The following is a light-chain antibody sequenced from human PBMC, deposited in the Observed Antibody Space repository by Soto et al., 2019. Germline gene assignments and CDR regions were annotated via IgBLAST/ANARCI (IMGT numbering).Light chain of an antibody. CDR2: GAS. V-gene: IGKV3-20*01. Sequence: EIVLTQSPGTLSLSPGERATLSCRASQSVSSNLAWYRQTPGQAPRLLTYGASTRATDTPARFSGSGSGTDFTLNISSVETADFAVYYCQQYGSSFATFGQGTQVE. J-gene: IGKJ1*01. CDR3: QQYGSSFAT. CDR1: QSVSSN.